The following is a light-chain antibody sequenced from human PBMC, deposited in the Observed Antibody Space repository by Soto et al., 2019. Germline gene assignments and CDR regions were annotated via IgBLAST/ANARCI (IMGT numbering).Light chain of an antibody. CDR3: QQLKSSPFT. CDR2: AAS. J-gene: IGKJ3*01. V-gene: IGKV1-9*01. CDR1: QGISSY. Sequence: DIQMTQSPSTLSASAGDRVTITCRASQGISSYLAWYQQKPGKAPQLLIYAASTLQSGVPSRFSGSGSGTDFTLTISSLQPEDFVTYYCQQLKSSPFTFGPGTKVDIK.